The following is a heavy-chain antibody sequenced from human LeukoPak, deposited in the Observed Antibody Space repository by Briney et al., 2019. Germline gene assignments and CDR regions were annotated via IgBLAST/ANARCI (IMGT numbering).Heavy chain of an antibody. CDR2: IYYSGST. J-gene: IGHJ6*03. V-gene: IGHV4-39*07. CDR3: ARIAVAGPHYYYYYMDV. CDR1: GGSISSSSYY. D-gene: IGHD6-19*01. Sequence: SETLSLTCTVSGGSISSSSYYWGWIRQPPGKGLEWIGSIYYSGSTYYNPSLKSRVTISVDTSKNQFSLKLSSVTAADTAVYYCARIAVAGPHYYYYYMDVWGEGTTVTVSS.